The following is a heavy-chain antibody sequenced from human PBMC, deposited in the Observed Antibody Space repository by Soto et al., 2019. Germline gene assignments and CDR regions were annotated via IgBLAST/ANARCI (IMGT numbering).Heavy chain of an antibody. CDR2: ISYDGSNK. D-gene: IGHD3-10*01. Sequence: QVQLVASGGGVVQPGRSLRLSCAASGFTFKNCAMHWVRQAPDKGLEWVSLISYDGSNKYYADSVKGRFTISRDNSKNTLFLQMNSLRGDDTDVYYCARSLTGKDFLNSDLDVWGQGTTVTVS. J-gene: IGHJ6*02. CDR1: GFTFKNCA. CDR3: ARSLTGKDFLNSDLDV. V-gene: IGHV3-30-3*01.